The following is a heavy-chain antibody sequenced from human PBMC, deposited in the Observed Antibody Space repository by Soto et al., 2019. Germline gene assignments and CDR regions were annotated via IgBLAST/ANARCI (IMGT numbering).Heavy chain of an antibody. D-gene: IGHD3-10*01. J-gene: IGHJ6*02. V-gene: IGHV3-30-3*01. CDR1: GFTFSSYS. CDR3: ARDQVRVYSGSYYQDYYYGMDV. Sequence: XVFLRISFAASGFTFSSYSMHWVRQAPGKGLEWVAVISYDGSNKYYADSVKGRFTISRDNSKNTLYLQMNSLRAEDTAVYYCARDQVRVYSGSYYQDYYYGMDVCGQRTTVTFSS. CDR2: ISYDGSNK.